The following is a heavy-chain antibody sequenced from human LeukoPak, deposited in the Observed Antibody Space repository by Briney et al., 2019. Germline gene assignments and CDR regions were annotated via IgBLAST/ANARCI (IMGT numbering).Heavy chain of an antibody. CDR3: AKEQYSSSFFSWFDP. V-gene: IGHV3-23*01. CDR2: ISGSGGST. D-gene: IGHD6-6*01. Sequence: GGSLRLSCAASGFTFSSYAMSWVRQAPGKGLEWVSAISGSGGSTYYADSVKGRFTVSRDNSKNTLYLQMNSLRAEDTAVYYCAKEQYSSSFFSWFDPWGQGTLVTVSS. CDR1: GFTFSSYA. J-gene: IGHJ5*02.